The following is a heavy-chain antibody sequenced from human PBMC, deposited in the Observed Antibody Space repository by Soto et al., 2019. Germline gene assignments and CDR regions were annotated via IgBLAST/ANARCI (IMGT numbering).Heavy chain of an antibody. Sequence: GASVKVSCKACGFTFTSSAMQWVRQARGQRLEWIGWIVVGSGNTNYAQKFQERVTITRDMSTSTAYMELGSLRSEDTAVYYCAATPPYCSGGSCYDYWGQGTLVTVSS. CDR1: GFTFTSSA. V-gene: IGHV1-58*02. CDR2: IVVGSGNT. D-gene: IGHD2-15*01. CDR3: AATPPYCSGGSCYDY. J-gene: IGHJ4*02.